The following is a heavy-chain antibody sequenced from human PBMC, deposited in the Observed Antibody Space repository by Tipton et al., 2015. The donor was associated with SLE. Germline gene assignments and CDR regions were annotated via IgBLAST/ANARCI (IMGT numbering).Heavy chain of an antibody. J-gene: IGHJ4*02. V-gene: IGHV4-59*01. Sequence: TLSLTCTVSGGSISSYYRSWIRQPPGKGLEWIGYIYYSGSTNYNPSLKSRVTISVDTSKNQFSLKLSSVTAADTAVYYRARANGDYVQDYWGQGTLVTVSS. D-gene: IGHD4-17*01. CDR3: ARANGDYVQDY. CDR2: IYYSGST. CDR1: GGSISSYY.